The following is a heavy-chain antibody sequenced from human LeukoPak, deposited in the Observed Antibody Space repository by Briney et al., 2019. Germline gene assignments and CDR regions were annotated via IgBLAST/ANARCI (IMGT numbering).Heavy chain of an antibody. CDR3: AKDLSSSSWYSGYYGMDV. CDR1: GFTVSSNY. V-gene: IGHV3-43*01. J-gene: IGHJ6*02. CDR2: ISWDGGST. Sequence: PGGSLRLSCAASGFTVSSNYMSWVRQAPGKGLEWVSLISWDGGSTYYADSVKGRFTISRDNSKNSLYLQMNSLRTEDTALYYCAKDLSSSSWYSGYYGMDVWGQGTTVAVSS. D-gene: IGHD6-13*01.